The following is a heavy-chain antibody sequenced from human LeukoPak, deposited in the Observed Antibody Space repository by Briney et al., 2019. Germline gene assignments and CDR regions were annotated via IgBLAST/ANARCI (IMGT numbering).Heavy chain of an antibody. CDR2: ISGSGAST. D-gene: IGHD3-22*01. Sequence: GGSLRLSCAASGFTFSSYDMSWVRQAPGKGLEWVSGISGSGASTYYADSVKGRFTISRDNSKNTLYLQMNSLRAEDTALYYCSKGDHYDHSNGYTDYSGQGTLVTVSS. V-gene: IGHV3-23*01. CDR3: SKGDHYDHSNGYTDY. CDR1: GFTFSSYD. J-gene: IGHJ4*02.